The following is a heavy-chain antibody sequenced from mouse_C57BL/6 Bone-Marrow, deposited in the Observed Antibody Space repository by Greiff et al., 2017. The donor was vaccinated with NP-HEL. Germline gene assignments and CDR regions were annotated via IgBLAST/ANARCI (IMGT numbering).Heavy chain of an antibody. D-gene: IGHD2-1*01. V-gene: IGHV1-81*01. CDR2: IYPRSGNT. J-gene: IGHJ1*03. CDR3: ARGAGNFYWYFDV. Sequence: VQVVESGAELARPGASVKLSCKASGYTFTSYGISWVKQRTGQGLEWIGEIYPRSGNTYYNEKFKGKATLTADKSSSTAYMELRSLTSEDSAVYFCARGAGNFYWYFDVWGTGTTVTVSS. CDR1: GYTFTSYG.